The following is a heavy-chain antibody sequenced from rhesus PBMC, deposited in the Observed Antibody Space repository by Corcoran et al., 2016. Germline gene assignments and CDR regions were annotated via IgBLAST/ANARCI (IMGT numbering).Heavy chain of an antibody. J-gene: IGHJ4*01. D-gene: IGHD5-30*01. CDR3: ARPLTWIQWVPVN. CDR2: IYGNSGTT. CDR1: GDSIRGGYY. Sequence: QVQLQESGPGLVKSSETLSLTCAVSGDSIRGGYYWAWIRQSPGKGLEGVGSIYGNSGTTYYNPLLESRVTISTDTSKNQLFLKLHSVTAADTAVYYCARPLTWIQWVPVNWGQGVLVTVSS. V-gene: IGHV4S9*01.